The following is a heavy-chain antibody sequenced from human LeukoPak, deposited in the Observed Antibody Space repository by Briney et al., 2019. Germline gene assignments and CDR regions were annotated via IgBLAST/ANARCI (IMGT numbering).Heavy chain of an antibody. CDR1: GFTVSSNY. J-gene: IGHJ4*02. Sequence: GGSLRLSCAASGFTVSSNYMSWVRQAPGKGLEWVSVIYSGGSTYYADSVKGRFTISRDSSKNTLYLQMNSLRGEDTAVYYCARLAYPYLDYWGQGTLVTVSS. V-gene: IGHV3-53*01. D-gene: IGHD2-2*02. CDR2: IYSGGST. CDR3: ARLAYPYLDY.